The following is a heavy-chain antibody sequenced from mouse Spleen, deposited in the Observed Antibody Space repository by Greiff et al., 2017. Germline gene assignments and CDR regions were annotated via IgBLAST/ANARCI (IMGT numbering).Heavy chain of an antibody. CDR3: ARGFITTVVGAMDY. V-gene: IGHV5-17*01. CDR2: ISSGSSTI. Sequence: EVQGVESGGGLVKPGGSLKLSCAASGFTFSDYGMHWVRQAPEKGLEWVAYISSGSSTIYYADTVKGRFTISRDNAKNTLFLQMTSLRSEDTAMYYCARGFITTVVGAMDYWGQGTSVTVSS. D-gene: IGHD1-1*01. J-gene: IGHJ4*01. CDR1: GFTFSDYG.